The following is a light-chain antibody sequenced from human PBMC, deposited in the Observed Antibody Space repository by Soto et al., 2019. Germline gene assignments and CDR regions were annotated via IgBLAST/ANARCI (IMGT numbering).Light chain of an antibody. J-gene: IGKJ3*01. Sequence: DIVMTQSPLSLPVTPGEPASISCRSSQSLLQSNGNNYLDWYLQKPGQSPQLLIYLGSNRASGVPDRFSGSGSGTDFSLEISRVEAEDVGVYFCMQALQTPFTFGPGTKVDIK. CDR2: LGS. V-gene: IGKV2-28*01. CDR3: MQALQTPFT. CDR1: QSLLQSNGNNY.